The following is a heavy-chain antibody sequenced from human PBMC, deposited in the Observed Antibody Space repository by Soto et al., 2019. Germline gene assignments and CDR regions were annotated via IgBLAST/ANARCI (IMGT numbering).Heavy chain of an antibody. CDR1: GGSISSGDYY. D-gene: IGHD2-15*01. V-gene: IGHV4-30-4*01. CDR2: IYYSGST. CDR3: ARARGVVVVAATSGGWFDP. J-gene: IGHJ5*02. Sequence: SETLSLTCTVSGGSISSGDYYWSWIRQPPGKGLEWIGYIYYSGSTYYNPSLKSRVTISVDTSKNQFSLKPSSVTAADTAVYYCARARGVVVVAATSGGWFDPWGQGTLVTVSS.